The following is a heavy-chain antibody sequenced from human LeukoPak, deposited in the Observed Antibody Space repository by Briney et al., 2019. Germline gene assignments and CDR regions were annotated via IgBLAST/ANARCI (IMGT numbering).Heavy chain of an antibody. V-gene: IGHV4-59*01. CDR3: ASPRGGAFDI. CDR2: ICYSATT. D-gene: IGHD3-10*01. J-gene: IGHJ3*02. CDR1: GGSISSSC. Sequence: SETLSLTCTVSGGSISSSCWSWIRQPPGKGLGWIAYICYSATTNYNPSLQGRVTISGDTSKNQFSLKLNSVTAADTAVYYYASPRGGAFDIWGQGTMVTVSS.